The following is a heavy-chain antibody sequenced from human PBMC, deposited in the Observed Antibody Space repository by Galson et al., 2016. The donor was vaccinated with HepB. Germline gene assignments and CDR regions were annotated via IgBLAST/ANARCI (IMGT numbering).Heavy chain of an antibody. CDR2: VSGSDDYST. CDR3: AGQYSSTWASFDY. CDR1: GFTFSSYA. Sequence: SLRLSCAVSGFTFSSYALSWVRQAPGKGLEWVSAVSGSDDYSTYYADSVKGRFTISRDNSKSTMYLQMKSLTVEDTALYYCAGQYSSTWASFDYWGQGTMVTVSS. J-gene: IGHJ4*02. D-gene: IGHD6-13*01. V-gene: IGHV3-23*01.